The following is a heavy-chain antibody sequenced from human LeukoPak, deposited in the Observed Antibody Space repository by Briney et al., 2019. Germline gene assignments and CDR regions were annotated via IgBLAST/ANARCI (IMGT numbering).Heavy chain of an antibody. CDR3: AREPPPDIQIGSSGDRKFFDY. V-gene: IGHV3-66*01. J-gene: IGHJ4*02. D-gene: IGHD1-14*01. Sequence: GGSLRLSCAASGFTVSSNYMSWVRQAPGKGLEWVSVLYTGGSTYYADSVKGRFTISRDNSKKTLYLQMNSLRVDDTAVYYCAREPPPDIQIGSSGDRKFFDYWGQGTLVTVSS. CDR1: GFTVSSNY. CDR2: LYTGGST.